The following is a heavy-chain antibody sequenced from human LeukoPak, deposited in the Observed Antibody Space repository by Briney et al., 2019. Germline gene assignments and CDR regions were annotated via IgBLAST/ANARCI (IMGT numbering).Heavy chain of an antibody. J-gene: IGHJ3*02. CDR3: ARHDFWSGYHGDAFDI. CDR2: ISDSGGST. CDR1: GFTFSSYA. D-gene: IGHD3-3*01. V-gene: IGHV3-23*01. Sequence: PGGSLRLSCAASGFTFSSYAMSWVRQAPGKGLEWVSAISDSGGSTYFTDSLKGRFTISRDNSKNTLYLQMNSLRAEDTAVYYCARHDFWSGYHGDAFDIWGQGTMVTVSS.